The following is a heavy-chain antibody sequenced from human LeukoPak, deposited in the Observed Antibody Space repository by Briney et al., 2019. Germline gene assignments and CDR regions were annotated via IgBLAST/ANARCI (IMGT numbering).Heavy chain of an antibody. V-gene: IGHV3-30-3*01. CDR1: GFTFSSYA. CDR3: AKAEWSSSSGAFDI. Sequence: PGRSLRLSCAASGFTFSSYAMHWVRQAPGKGLEWVAVISYDGSNKYYADSVKGRFTISRDNSKNTLYLQMNSLRAEDTAVYYCAKAEWSSSSGAFDIWGQGTMVTVSS. CDR2: ISYDGSNK. J-gene: IGHJ3*02. D-gene: IGHD6-6*01.